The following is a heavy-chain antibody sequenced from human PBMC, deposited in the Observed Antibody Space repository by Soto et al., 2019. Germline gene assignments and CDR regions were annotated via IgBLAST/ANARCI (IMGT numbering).Heavy chain of an antibody. CDR2: IYYSGST. Sequence: ASETLSLTCTVSGGSISSYYWSWIRQPPGKGLEWIGYIYYSGSTNYNPSLKSRVAISVDTSKNHFSLKLSSVTAADTAVYYCARGRGYSYGFGFYYYMDVWGKGTTVTVSS. V-gene: IGHV4-59*01. D-gene: IGHD5-18*01. CDR1: GGSISSYY. J-gene: IGHJ6*03. CDR3: ARGRGYSYGFGFYYYMDV.